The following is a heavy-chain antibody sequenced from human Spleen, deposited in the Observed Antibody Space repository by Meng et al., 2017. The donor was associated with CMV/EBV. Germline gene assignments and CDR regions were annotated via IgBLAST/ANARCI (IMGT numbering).Heavy chain of an antibody. CDR3: ASSYCSRTSCYGGLEYFQH. CDR1: TLSSYA. J-gene: IGHJ1*01. CDR2: IIPIFGTA. Sequence: TLSSYAISWVRQAPGQGLEWMGGIIPIFGTANNAQRFQGRVTITTDESTSTAYMELSSLRSEDTAVYYCASSYCSRTSCYGGLEYFQHWGQGTLVTVSS. V-gene: IGHV1-69*05. D-gene: IGHD2-2*01.